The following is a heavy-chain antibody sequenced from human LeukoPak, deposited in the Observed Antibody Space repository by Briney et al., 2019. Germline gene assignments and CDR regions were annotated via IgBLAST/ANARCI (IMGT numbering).Heavy chain of an antibody. CDR3: ARGSRQLVWIY. CDR2: IYYSGSTYYSGST. D-gene: IGHD6-13*01. CDR1: GASITSGGYY. Sequence: PSQTLSLTCTVSGASITSGGYYWSRIRQHPGKGLEWIGYIYYSGSTYYSGSTYYNPSLKSRVTISVDTSRNQFSLKLSSVTAADTAVYYCARGSRQLVWIYWGQGTLVTVSS. J-gene: IGHJ4*02. V-gene: IGHV4-31*03.